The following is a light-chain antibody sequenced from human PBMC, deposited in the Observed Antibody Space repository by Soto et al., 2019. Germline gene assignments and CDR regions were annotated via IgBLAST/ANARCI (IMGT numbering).Light chain of an antibody. J-gene: IGKJ1*01. V-gene: IGKV3-15*01. CDR3: QQYFNWPLTWT. Sequence: EVVLTQSQATLSVSAGGTVTLSCRASQSVRTNVAWYQQIPGQAPRLLVYGASTRATGVPARFTGSGSGIEFSLTISSLLSEDSAFYYCQQYFNWPLTWTFGPGTKVQIK. CDR1: QSVRTN. CDR2: GAS.